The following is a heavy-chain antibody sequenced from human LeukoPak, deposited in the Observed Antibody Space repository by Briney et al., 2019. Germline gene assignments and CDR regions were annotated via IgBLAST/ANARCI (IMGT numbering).Heavy chain of an antibody. J-gene: IGHJ6*02. CDR3: ARDRVAGSGSYYYYYYGMDV. D-gene: IGHD3-10*01. CDR1: GFTFSSYW. Sequence: PGGSLRLSCAASGFTFSSYWMSWVRQAPGKGLEWVANIKQDGSEKYYVDSVKGRFTISRDNVKNSLYLQMNSLRAEDTAVYYCARDRVAGSGSYYYYYYGMDVWGQGTTVTVSS. V-gene: IGHV3-7*01. CDR2: IKQDGSEK.